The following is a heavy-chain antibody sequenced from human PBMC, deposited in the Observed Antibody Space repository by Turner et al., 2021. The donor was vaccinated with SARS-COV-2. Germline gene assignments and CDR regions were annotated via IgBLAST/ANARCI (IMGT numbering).Heavy chain of an antibody. D-gene: IGHD3-10*01. J-gene: IGHJ4*02. CDR2: IYYSGST. CDR1: GCSISSGGYY. Sequence: QVQLQASGPGLVKPSQTLSLTFTFSGCSISSGGYYWSWIRQHTGKGLEWIGNIYYSGSTYYNPSLKSRVTITVDTSKNQFSLKLSSVTAADTAVYYYARFYYGSGFPIGAHYFDYWGQGTLVTVSS. CDR3: ARFYYGSGFPIGAHYFDY. V-gene: IGHV4-31*03.